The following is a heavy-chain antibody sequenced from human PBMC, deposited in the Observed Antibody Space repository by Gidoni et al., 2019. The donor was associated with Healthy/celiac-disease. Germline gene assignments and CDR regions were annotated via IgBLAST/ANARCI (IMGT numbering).Heavy chain of an antibody. Sequence: EVQLVQSGAEVKKPGESLRISCKGSGYRFTSYWISWVRQMPGKGLEWMGRIDPSDSYTNYSPSFQGHVTISADKSISTAYLQWSSLKASDTAMYYCARLQVMITFGGVMIEDYGMDVWGQGTTVTVSS. D-gene: IGHD3-16*01. V-gene: IGHV5-10-1*03. J-gene: IGHJ6*02. CDR2: IDPSDSYT. CDR1: GYRFTSYW. CDR3: ARLQVMITFGGVMIEDYGMDV.